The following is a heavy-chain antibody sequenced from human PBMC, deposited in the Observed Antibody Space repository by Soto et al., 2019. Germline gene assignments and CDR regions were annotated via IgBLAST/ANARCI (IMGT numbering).Heavy chain of an antibody. J-gene: IGHJ4*02. D-gene: IGHD4-17*01. Sequence: DVQLVESGGGLIQPGGSLRLSCAASGFSVSDSYLSWVRQAPGKGLEWVSIIYSGGETYYADSLKGRFTISRDSSNNMVYLQMNNLRAEDTAVYYCARDSISYGPGVNDYWGQGTLVTVSS. CDR2: IYSGGET. CDR3: ARDSISYGPGVNDY. CDR1: GFSVSDSY. V-gene: IGHV3-53*01.